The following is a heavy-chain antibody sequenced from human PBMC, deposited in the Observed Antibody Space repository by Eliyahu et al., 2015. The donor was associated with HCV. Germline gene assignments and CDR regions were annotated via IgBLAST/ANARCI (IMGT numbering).Heavy chain of an antibody. CDR3: ARDREPRGENYFDY. V-gene: IGHV3-30*03. CDR2: ISYDGGNK. CDR1: GFTFSSYG. D-gene: IGHD3-10*01. Sequence: QVQLVESGGGVVQPGRSLRLSCAASGFTFSSYGMHWLRQAPGKGLGWVATISYDGGNKFYADSLRGRFTISRDSSENTLFLQMNSLSVEDTAVYYCARDREPRGENYFDYWGQGTLVSVSS. J-gene: IGHJ4*02.